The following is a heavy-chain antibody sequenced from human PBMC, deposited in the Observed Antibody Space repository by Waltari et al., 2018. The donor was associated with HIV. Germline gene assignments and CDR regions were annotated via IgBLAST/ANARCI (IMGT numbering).Heavy chain of an antibody. Sequence: QVQLVESGGGVVQPGSSLRLSCAAYGSPYGMPWVRPAPGKGLEWVAGISYDGSHGYYADSVKGRFTISRENSKNTVYLQMNSLRPEDDTAVYYCAKDRRQGFYYDSSGERPFDYWGQGTLVTVSS. CDR3: AKDRRQGFYYDSSGERPFDY. CDR2: ISYDGSHG. J-gene: IGHJ4*02. D-gene: IGHD3-22*01. CDR1: GSPYG. V-gene: IGHV3-30*18.